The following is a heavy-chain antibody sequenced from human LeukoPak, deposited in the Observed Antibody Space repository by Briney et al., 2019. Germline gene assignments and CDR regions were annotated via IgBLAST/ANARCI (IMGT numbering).Heavy chain of an antibody. V-gene: IGHV1-3*01. CDR1: GYTFTSYA. J-gene: IGHJ4*02. CDR3: AREAQLWPPDYFDY. CDR2: INAGNGNT. D-gene: IGHD5-18*01. Sequence: ASVKVSCKASGYTFTSYAMHWVRQAPGQRLEWMGWINAGNGNTKYSQKLQGRVTMTTDTSTSTAYMELRSLRSDDTAVYYCAREAQLWPPDYFDYWGQGTLVTVSS.